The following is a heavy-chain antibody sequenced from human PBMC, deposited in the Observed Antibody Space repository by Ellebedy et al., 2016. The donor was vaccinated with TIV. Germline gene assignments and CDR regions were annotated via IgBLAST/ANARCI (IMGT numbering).Heavy chain of an antibody. CDR3: ARTYSSSFYRGDPFDI. Sequence: AASVKVSCKASGYTFTSYYMHWVRQAPGQGPEWMGIINPASGDSGHPQKFQDRITLTRDTSTSTVHMELSSLRSDDTAVYYCARTYSSSFYRGDPFDIWGQGTMVTVSS. V-gene: IGHV1-46*01. CDR1: GYTFTSYY. D-gene: IGHD6-13*01. CDR2: INPASGDS. J-gene: IGHJ3*02.